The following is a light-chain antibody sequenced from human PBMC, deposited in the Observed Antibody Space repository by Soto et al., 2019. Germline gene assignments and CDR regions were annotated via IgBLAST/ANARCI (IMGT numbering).Light chain of an antibody. CDR2: EVS. V-gene: IGLV2-14*01. CDR1: SSDVGGYNY. CDR3: SSYTRGSTLV. J-gene: IGLJ3*02. Sequence: QSALTQPASVSGSPGQSITISCTGTSSDVGGYNYVSWYQQHPDKAPKLMIYEVSNRPSRVSNRFSGSKSGNTASLTISGLQSEDEGNYYCSSYTRGSTLVFGGGTKLTVL.